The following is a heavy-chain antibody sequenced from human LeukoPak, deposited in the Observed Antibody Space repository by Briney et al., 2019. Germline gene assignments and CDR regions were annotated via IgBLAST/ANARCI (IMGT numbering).Heavy chain of an antibody. D-gene: IGHD6-13*01. CDR2: IIPIFGTA. J-gene: IGHJ5*02. Sequence: GASVKVSCKASGGTFSIYAISWVRQAPGQGLEWMGGIIPIFGTANYAQKFQGRVTITADESTSTAYMELSSLRSEDTAVYYCASLYSSSWYGTNSWFDPWGQGTLVTVSS. CDR1: GGTFSIYA. CDR3: ASLYSSSWYGTNSWFDP. V-gene: IGHV1-69*13.